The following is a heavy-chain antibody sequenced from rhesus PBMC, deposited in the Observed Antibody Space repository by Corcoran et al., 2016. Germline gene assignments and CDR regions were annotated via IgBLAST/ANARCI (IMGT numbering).Heavy chain of an antibody. CDR1: GYTFTRYY. J-gene: IGHJ4*01. CDR3: TRGLTSFGY. V-gene: IGHV1S9*01. Sequence: QVQLVQSGAEVKKPGASVKLSCKASGYTFTRYYITWGRQAPGQVLEWMGWINPSNGNTGYEQKFQGRVTMTRDTSTSTAYMELSSLRSEDTAVYYCTRGLTSFGYWGQGVLVTVSS. D-gene: IGHD3-9*01. CDR2: INPSNGNT.